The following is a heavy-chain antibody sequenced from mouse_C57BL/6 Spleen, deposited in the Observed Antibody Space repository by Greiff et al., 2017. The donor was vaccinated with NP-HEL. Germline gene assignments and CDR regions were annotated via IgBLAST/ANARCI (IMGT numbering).Heavy chain of an antibody. J-gene: IGHJ4*01. CDR2: ISYDGSN. CDR1: GYSITSGYY. Sequence: EVQLQESGPGLVKPSQSLSLTCSVTGYSITSGYYWNWIRQFPGNKLEWMGYISYDGSNNYNPSLKNRISITRDTSKNQFFLKLNSVTTEDTAIYYCARDGGSSPMDYWGQGTSVTVSS. D-gene: IGHD1-1*01. V-gene: IGHV3-6*01. CDR3: ARDGGSSPMDY.